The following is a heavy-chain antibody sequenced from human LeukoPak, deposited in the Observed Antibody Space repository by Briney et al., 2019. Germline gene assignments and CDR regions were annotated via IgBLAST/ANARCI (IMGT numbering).Heavy chain of an antibody. CDR1: GGTFSSYA. J-gene: IGHJ4*02. Sequence: ASVKVSCKASGGTFSSYAISWVRQAPGQGLEWMGWISAYNGNTNYAQKLQGRVTMTTDTSTSTAYMELRSLRSDDTAVYYCARDRSEMATIEHDYWGQGTLVTVSS. CDR3: ARDRSEMATIEHDY. CDR2: ISAYNGNT. V-gene: IGHV1-18*01. D-gene: IGHD5-24*01.